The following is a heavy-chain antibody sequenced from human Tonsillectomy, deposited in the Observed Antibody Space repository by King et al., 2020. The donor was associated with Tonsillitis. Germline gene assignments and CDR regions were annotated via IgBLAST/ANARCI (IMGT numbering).Heavy chain of an antibody. J-gene: IGHJ6*03. CDR3: ARLTLTVFYYYYMDV. V-gene: IGHV4-39*01. CDR1: GDSISSSGFY. D-gene: IGHD4-11*01. CDR2: IFYSGST. Sequence: QLQESGPALVKPSETLSLTCTISGDSISSSGFYWGWIRQPPGQGLEWIGSIFYSGSTYHNPSLKSRVTISVDTSKNQFSLKLSSVTAADTAVYYCARLTLTVFYYYYMDVWGKGTTVTVSS.